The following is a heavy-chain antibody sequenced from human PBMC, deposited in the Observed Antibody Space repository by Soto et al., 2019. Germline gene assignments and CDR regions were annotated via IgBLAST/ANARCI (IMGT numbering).Heavy chain of an antibody. CDR3: ARETNPYTASSHAFDI. Sequence: EVQLVESGGGLVKPGGSLRLSCAASGFTFSSYSMNWVRQAPGKGLEWVSSVSSTGSFIYYADPVKGRFTISRDNAQSSLSLQMRSLRVEDTAVYYCARETNPYTASSHAFDIWGQGTMVTVSS. CDR1: GFTFSSYS. V-gene: IGHV3-21*01. CDR2: VSSTGSFI. J-gene: IGHJ3*02. D-gene: IGHD2-2*02.